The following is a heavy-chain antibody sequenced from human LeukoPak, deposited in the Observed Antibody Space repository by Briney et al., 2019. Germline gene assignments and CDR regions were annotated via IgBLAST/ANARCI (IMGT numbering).Heavy chain of an antibody. D-gene: IGHD3-22*01. Sequence: GASVKVSFKASGYTFTSYDINWVRQATGQGLEWMGWMNPNSGNTGYAQKFQGSVPMPTNPSITTAYMELSSLRSEDTAVYSCARGSAYYYDSSGYPSSPFSWGQGTLVTVSS. CDR1: GYTFTSYD. V-gene: IGHV1-8*01. J-gene: IGHJ5*02. CDR2: MNPNSGNT. CDR3: ARGSAYYYDSSGYPSSPFS.